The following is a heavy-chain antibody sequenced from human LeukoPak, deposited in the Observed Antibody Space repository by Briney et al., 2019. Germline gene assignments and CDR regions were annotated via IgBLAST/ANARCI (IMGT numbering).Heavy chain of an antibody. CDR3: ATNPAATRGFDN. Sequence: ASVKVSCKASGYTFTAYYMHWLRQAPGQGLEWMGWINPNSGGTKYAQKFQGRVTMTRDTSISTAYMEVSRLRSDDTAVYYCATNPAATRGFDNWGQGTLVTVSS. V-gene: IGHV1-2*02. CDR2: INPNSGGT. J-gene: IGHJ4*02. CDR1: GYTFTAYY. D-gene: IGHD2-2*01.